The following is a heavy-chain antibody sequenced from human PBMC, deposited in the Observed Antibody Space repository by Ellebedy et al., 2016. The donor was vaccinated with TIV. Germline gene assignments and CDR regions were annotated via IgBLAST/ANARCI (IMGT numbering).Heavy chain of an antibody. J-gene: IGHJ6*02. D-gene: IGHD5-24*01. CDR1: GYSFTSSW. CDR2: IYPSDSDT. V-gene: IGHV5-51*01. Sequence: GESLKISCKGSGYSFTSSWIGWVRQMPGKGLELMGIIYPSDSDTKYSPSFQGQVTISADKPINTAYLQWSSLKASDTAMYYCAKKRRDGYNAPMDVWGQGTTVTVTS. CDR3: AKKRRDGYNAPMDV.